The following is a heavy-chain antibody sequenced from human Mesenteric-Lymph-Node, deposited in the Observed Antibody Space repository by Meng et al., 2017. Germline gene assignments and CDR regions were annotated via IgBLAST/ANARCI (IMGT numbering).Heavy chain of an antibody. CDR1: GYTFTSYG. CDR3: AREQYYYDSSGSNDY. D-gene: IGHD3-22*01. Sequence: QVQRVQSEAEVNKPGASVKGSCKASGYTFTSYGISWVRQAPGQGLEWMGWISAYNGNTNYAQKLQGRVTMTTDTSTSTAYMELRSLRSDDTAVYYCAREQYYYDSSGSNDYWGQGTLVTVSS. J-gene: IGHJ4*02. V-gene: IGHV1-18*01. CDR2: ISAYNGNT.